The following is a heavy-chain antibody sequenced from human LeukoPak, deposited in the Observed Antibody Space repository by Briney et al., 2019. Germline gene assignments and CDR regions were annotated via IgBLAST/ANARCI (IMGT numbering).Heavy chain of an antibody. CDR1: GYTFTGYY. J-gene: IGHJ4*02. D-gene: IGHD3-22*01. V-gene: IGHV1-2*02. Sequence: ASVKVSCKASGYTFTGYYMHWVRQAPGQGLEWMGWINPNSGGTNYAQKFQGRVTMTRDTSISTAYMELSRLRSDDTAVYYCARTRYYYDSSGPFDYWGQETLVTVSS. CDR3: ARTRYYYDSSGPFDY. CDR2: INPNSGGT.